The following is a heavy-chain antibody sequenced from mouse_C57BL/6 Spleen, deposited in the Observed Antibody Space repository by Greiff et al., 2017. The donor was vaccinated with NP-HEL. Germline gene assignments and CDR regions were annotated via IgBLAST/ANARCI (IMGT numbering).Heavy chain of an antibody. Sequence: EVQLQQSGPELVKPGASVKISCKASGYSFTGYYMNWVKQSPEKSLEWIGEINPSTGGTTYNQKFKAKATLTVDKSSSTAYMQLKSLTSEDSAVYYCARGGYYGSSPSFAYWGQGTLVTVSA. J-gene: IGHJ3*01. D-gene: IGHD1-1*01. CDR2: INPSTGGT. CDR3: ARGGYYGSSPSFAY. CDR1: GYSFTGYY. V-gene: IGHV1-42*01.